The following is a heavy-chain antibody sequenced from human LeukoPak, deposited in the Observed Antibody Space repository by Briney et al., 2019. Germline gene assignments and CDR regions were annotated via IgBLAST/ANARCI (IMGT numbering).Heavy chain of an antibody. CDR1: GYTFTSYY. J-gene: IGHJ3*02. V-gene: IGHV1-46*01. CDR2: INPSGGST. D-gene: IGHD3-22*01. CDR3: ARQLITMIVVDAFDI. Sequence: ASAKVSCKASGYTFTSYYMHWVRQAPGQGLEWMGIINPSGGSTSYAQKFQGRVTMTRDTSTSTVYMELSSLRSEDTAVYYCARQLITMIVVDAFDIWGQGTMVTVSS.